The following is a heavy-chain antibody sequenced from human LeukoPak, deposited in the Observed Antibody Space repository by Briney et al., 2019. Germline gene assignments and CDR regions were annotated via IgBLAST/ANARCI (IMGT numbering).Heavy chain of an antibody. CDR1: GFTFSTYA. Sequence: GGSLRLSCEASGFTFSTYAMTWVRQAPGKGLEWVSDISSSGGTTYYADSAKGRFTISRDNSKNTLYLQMNSLRVEDTAVYYCAKEGGLRSSWSFDFWGQGILVIVSS. CDR2: ISSSGGTT. D-gene: IGHD6-13*01. V-gene: IGHV3-23*01. CDR3: AKEGGLRSSWSFDF. J-gene: IGHJ4*02.